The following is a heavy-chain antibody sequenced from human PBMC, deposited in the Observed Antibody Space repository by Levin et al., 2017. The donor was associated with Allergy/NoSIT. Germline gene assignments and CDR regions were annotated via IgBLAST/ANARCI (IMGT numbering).Heavy chain of an antibody. D-gene: IGHD6-6*01. Sequence: GGSLRLSCAASGFTFSSYGMHWVRQAPGKGLEWVAVISYDGSNKYYADSVKGRFTISRDNSKNTLYLQMNSLRAEDTAVYYCAKGTELNAAARPDLCGYWGQGTLVTVSS. J-gene: IGHJ4*02. CDR3: AKGTELNAAARPDLCGY. V-gene: IGHV3-30*18. CDR2: ISYDGSNK. CDR1: GFTFSSYG.